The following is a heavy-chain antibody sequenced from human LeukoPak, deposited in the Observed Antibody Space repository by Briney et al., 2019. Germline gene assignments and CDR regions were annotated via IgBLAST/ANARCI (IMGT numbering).Heavy chain of an antibody. V-gene: IGHV3-7*03. CDR1: GFTFSSYW. D-gene: IGHD3-3*01. J-gene: IGHJ4*02. CDR2: IKQDGSEK. Sequence: PGGSLRLSCAASGFTFSSYWMSWVRQAPGKGLEWVANIKQDGSEKYYVDSVKGRFTISRDNSKNTLYLQMNSLRAEDTAVYYCAKRSHDFWSGYYYFDYWGQGTLVTVSS. CDR3: AKRSHDFWSGYYYFDY.